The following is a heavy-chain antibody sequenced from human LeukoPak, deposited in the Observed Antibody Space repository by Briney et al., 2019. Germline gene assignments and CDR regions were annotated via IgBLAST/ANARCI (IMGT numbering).Heavy chain of an antibody. D-gene: IGHD3-10*01. V-gene: IGHV1-8*03. CDR2: MNPNSGNT. CDR3: ARGFAPNYYGSGSYYNDHDY. Sequence: GASVKVSCKASGYTFTSYDINWVRQATGQGLEWMGWMNPNSGNTGYAQKFQGRVTITTDTSTSTAYMELRSLRSDDTAVYYCARGFAPNYYGSGSYYNDHDYWGQGTLVTVSS. CDR1: GYTFTSYD. J-gene: IGHJ4*02.